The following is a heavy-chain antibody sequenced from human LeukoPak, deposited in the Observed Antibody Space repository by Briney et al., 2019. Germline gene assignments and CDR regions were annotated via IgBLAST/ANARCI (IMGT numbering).Heavy chain of an antibody. CDR2: INHNGNVN. V-gene: IGHV3-7*01. D-gene: IGHD3-22*01. J-gene: IGHJ4*02. CDR1: GFTFSSYW. CDR3: ARDYYDSSGYYNFDY. Sequence: GGSLRLSCAASGFTFSSYWMNWARQAPGKGLEWVASINHNGNVNYYGDSVKGRFTISRDNAKNSLYLQMSNLRAEDTAVYYCARDYYDSSGYYNFDYWGQGTLVTVSS.